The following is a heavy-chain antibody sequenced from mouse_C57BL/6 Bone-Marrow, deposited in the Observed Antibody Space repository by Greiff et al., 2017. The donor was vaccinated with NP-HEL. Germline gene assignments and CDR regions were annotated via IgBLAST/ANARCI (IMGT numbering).Heavy chain of an antibody. CDR2: IDPSDSYT. D-gene: IGHD1-1*01. CDR3: ARALTTVVPHWYFDV. J-gene: IGHJ1*03. V-gene: IGHV1-50*01. Sequence: QVQLQQPGAELVKPGASVKLSCKASGYTFTSYWMQWVKQRPGQGLEWIGEIDPSDSYTNYNQTFKGTATLTVDTSSSTAYMQLSSLTSEDSAVYYCARALTTVVPHWYFDVWGTGTTVTVSS. CDR1: GYTFTSYW.